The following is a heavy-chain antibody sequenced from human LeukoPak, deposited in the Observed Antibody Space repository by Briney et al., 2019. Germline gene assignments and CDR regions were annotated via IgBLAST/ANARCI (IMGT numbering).Heavy chain of an antibody. D-gene: IGHD1-26*01. Sequence: ASVKVSCKASGYTFTSYDINWVRQATGQGLEWMGWMNPNSGNTGYAQKFQGRVTITRNTSISTAYMELSSLRSEDTAVYYCARENGDGGSPYFDYWGQGTLVTVSS. CDR3: ARENGDGGSPYFDY. J-gene: IGHJ4*02. CDR2: MNPNSGNT. CDR1: GYTFTSYD. V-gene: IGHV1-8*03.